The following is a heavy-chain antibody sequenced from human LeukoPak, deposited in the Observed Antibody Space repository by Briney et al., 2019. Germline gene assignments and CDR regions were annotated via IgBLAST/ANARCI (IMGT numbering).Heavy chain of an antibody. CDR1: GFTFSSYA. V-gene: IGHV3-23*01. Sequence: GGSLRLSCAASGFTFSSYAMSWVRQAPGKGLEWVSAISGSGGSTYYADSVKGRFTISRDNSKNTLCLQMNSLRAEDTAVYYCAKDRPLWFGELGGFFFDYWGQGTLVTVSS. D-gene: IGHD3-10*01. CDR2: ISGSGGST. J-gene: IGHJ4*02. CDR3: AKDRPLWFGELGGFFFDY.